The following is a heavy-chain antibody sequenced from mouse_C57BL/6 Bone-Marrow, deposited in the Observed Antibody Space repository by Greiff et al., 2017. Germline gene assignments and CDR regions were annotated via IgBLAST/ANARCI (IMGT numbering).Heavy chain of an antibody. CDR3: ARNFLANGDVGYFDV. CDR1: GYTFTDYN. CDR2: INPNNGGT. J-gene: IGHJ1*03. Sequence: EVQLVESGPELVKPGASVKMSCKASGYTFTDYNMHWVKQSHGKSLEWIGYINPNNGGTSYNQKFKGKATLTVNKSSSTAYMERRSLTSEDSAVYYCARNFLANGDVGYFDVWGTGTTVTVSS. V-gene: IGHV1-22*01. D-gene: IGHD4-1*01.